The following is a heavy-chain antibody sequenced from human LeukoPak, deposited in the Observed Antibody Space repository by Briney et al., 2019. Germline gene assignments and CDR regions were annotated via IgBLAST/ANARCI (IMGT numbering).Heavy chain of an antibody. D-gene: IGHD2-15*01. V-gene: IGHV3-23*01. CDR1: GLTFSSYA. Sequence: PGGSLRLSCAASGLTFSSYAMSWVRQAPGKGLEWVSAISGSGGSTYYADSVKGRFTISRDNSKNTLYLQMNSLRAEDTAVYYCATGLGYCSGGSCSQGGYWGQGTLVTVSS. CDR2: ISGSGGST. CDR3: ATGLGYCSGGSCSQGGY. J-gene: IGHJ4*02.